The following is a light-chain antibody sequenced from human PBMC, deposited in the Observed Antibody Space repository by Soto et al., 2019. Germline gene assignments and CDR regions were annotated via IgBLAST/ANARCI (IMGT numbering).Light chain of an antibody. CDR3: SSYTGSSTPVV. V-gene: IGLV2-14*02. CDR1: SSDVGSYNL. CDR2: DVS. Sequence: QSVLTQPASVSGSPGQSITISCTGTSSDVGSYNLVSWYQQHPGKAPKLMIYDVSNRPSGVSNRFSGSKSDNTASLTISGLQAEDEADYFCSSYTGSSTPVVFGGGTKLTVL. J-gene: IGLJ2*01.